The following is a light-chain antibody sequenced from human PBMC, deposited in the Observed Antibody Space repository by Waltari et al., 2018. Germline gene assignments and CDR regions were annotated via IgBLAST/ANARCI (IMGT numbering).Light chain of an antibody. V-gene: IGLV2-14*01. CDR3: SSYTSSSTLVV. CDR1: RSDVGGYNY. J-gene: IGLJ2*01. Sequence: QSALTQPAPVSGSPGQSITISCTGTRSDVGGYNYFCCYQQHPGNAPKLMIYEVSNRPSGVSNRFSGSKSGNTASLTISGLQAEDEADYYCSSYTSSSTLVVFGGGTKLTVL. CDR2: EVS.